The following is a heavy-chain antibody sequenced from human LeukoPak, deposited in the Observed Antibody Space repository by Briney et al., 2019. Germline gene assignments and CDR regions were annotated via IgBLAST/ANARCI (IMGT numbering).Heavy chain of an antibody. Sequence: SETLSLTCTVSGGSISRGGYYWSWIRQPPGKGLECIGYIYHSGGTYYNPSPKSRVTISVDTSKNQFCLKLTSLTAADTAVYYCARLRDTSGYYVDYWGQGTLVTVSS. CDR1: GGSISRGGYY. CDR2: IYHSGGT. V-gene: IGHV4-31*03. J-gene: IGHJ4*02. D-gene: IGHD3-22*01. CDR3: ARLRDTSGYYVDY.